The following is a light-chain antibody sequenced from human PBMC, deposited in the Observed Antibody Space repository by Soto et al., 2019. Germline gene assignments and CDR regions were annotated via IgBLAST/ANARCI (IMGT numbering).Light chain of an antibody. CDR1: NSDVGIYDF. CDR3: ISYTSDDVRYV. J-gene: IGLJ1*01. V-gene: IGLV2-14*01. Sequence: QSALTQPASVSWTPGQSITISCTGSNSDVGIYDFVSWYQHHPGRAPKLIVSEVSHRPSGVSNRFSGSKSGNTASLTISGLQSEDEADYYCISYTSDDVRYVFGTGTKV. CDR2: EVS.